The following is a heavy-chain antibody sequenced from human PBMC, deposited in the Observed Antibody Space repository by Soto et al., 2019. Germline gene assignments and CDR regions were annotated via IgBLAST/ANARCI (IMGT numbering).Heavy chain of an antibody. CDR3: AHISVRELELRPAY. V-gene: IGHV1-8*01. D-gene: IGHD1-7*01. CDR1: GYTFTSYD. Sequence: GASVKVSCKASGYTFTSYDINWVRLATGQGLEWMGWMNPNSGNTAYAQKFQGRLTITKDTSKNQVVLTMTNMDPVDTATYYCAHISVRELELRPAYWGQGTLVTVSS. CDR2: MNPNSGNT. J-gene: IGHJ4*02.